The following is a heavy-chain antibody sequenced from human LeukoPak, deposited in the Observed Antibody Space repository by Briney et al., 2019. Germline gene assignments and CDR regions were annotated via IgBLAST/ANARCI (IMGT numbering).Heavy chain of an antibody. CDR3: ARGASSWYPAEYYFDY. CDR1: GFIFSNYW. J-gene: IGHJ4*02. D-gene: IGHD6-13*01. Sequence: GGSLRLSCVASGFIFSNYWMSWVRQVPGKGLEWVANMKQDGREKYLVDSVKGRFTISRDDAKNSLYLQVNSLRAEDTAVYYCARGASSWYPAEYYFDYWGQGTLVTVSS. CDR2: MKQDGREK. V-gene: IGHV3-7*03.